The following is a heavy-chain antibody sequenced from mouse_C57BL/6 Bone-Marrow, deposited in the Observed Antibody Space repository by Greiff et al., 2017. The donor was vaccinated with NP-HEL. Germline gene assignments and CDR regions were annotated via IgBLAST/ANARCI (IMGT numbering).Heavy chain of an antibody. CDR1: GFNIKDDY. CDR2: IDPENGDT. D-gene: IGHD2-3*01. Sequence: EVQLQESGAELVRPGASVKLSCTASGFNIKDDYMHWVKQRPEQGLEWIGWIDPENGDTEYASKFQGKATITADTSSNTAYLQLSSLTSEDTAGYYCTAERKDGYSWYFDVWGTGTAVTVSS. CDR3: TAERKDGYSWYFDV. V-gene: IGHV14-4*01. J-gene: IGHJ1*03.